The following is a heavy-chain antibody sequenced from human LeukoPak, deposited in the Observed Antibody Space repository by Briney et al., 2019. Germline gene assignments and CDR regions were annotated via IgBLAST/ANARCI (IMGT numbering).Heavy chain of an antibody. Sequence: NASETLSLTCTVSGGSISSSSYYWGWIRQPPGKGLEWIGSIYYSGSTYYNPSLRSRVTISVDTSKNQFSLKLSSVTAADTAVYYCARGHWAAYYFDYWGQGTLVTVSS. CDR2: IYYSGST. CDR3: ARGHWAAYYFDY. D-gene: IGHD7-27*01. V-gene: IGHV4-39*07. CDR1: GGSISSSSYY. J-gene: IGHJ4*02.